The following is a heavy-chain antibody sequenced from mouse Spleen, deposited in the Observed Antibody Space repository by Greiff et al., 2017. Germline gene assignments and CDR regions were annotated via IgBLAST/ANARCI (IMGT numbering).Heavy chain of an antibody. Sequence: VQLQQSGPELVKPGASVKIPCKASGYTFTDYNMDWVKQSHGKSLEWIGDINPNNGGTIYNQKFKGKATLTVDKSSSTAYMELRSLTSEDTAVYYCARRSYYEDAMDYWGQGTSVTVSS. CDR1: GYTFTDYN. CDR3: ARRSYYEDAMDY. D-gene: IGHD2-12*01. V-gene: IGHV1-18*01. CDR2: INPNNGGT. J-gene: IGHJ4*01.